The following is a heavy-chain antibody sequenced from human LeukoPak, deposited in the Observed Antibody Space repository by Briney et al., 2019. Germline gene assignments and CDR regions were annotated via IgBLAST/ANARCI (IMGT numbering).Heavy chain of an antibody. J-gene: IGHJ3*02. CDR1: GYTFTSYY. CDR3: AREGAGLMAFDI. Sequence: ASVKVSCKASGYTFTSYYMHWVRQAPGQGLEWMGRINPNSGGTNYAQKFQGRVTMTRDTSISTAYMELSRLRSDDTAVYYCAREGAGLMAFDIWGQGTMVTVSS. V-gene: IGHV1-2*06. CDR2: INPNSGGT. D-gene: IGHD3-16*01.